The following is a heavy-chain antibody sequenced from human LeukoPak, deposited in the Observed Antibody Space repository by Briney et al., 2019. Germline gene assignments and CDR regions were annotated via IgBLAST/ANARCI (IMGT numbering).Heavy chain of an antibody. CDR1: GYTLTPYF. D-gene: IGHD3-10*01. J-gene: IGHJ4*02. Sequence: ASVKVSCRTSGYTLTPYFMHWVRQAPGQGLEWMGWINPNNGGRNYAQKFQGRVTMTTDTSINTAYMELSGLRSDDTGVYYCARDISGVHFDYWGQGTLVTVSS. V-gene: IGHV1-2*02. CDR3: ARDISGVHFDY. CDR2: INPNNGGR.